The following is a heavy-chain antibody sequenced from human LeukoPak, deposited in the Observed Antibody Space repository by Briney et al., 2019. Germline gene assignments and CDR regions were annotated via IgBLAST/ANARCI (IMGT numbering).Heavy chain of an antibody. J-gene: IGHJ4*02. Sequence: SETLSLTCAVYGGSFSGYYWSWIRQPPGKGLEWIGEINHSGSTNYNPSLKSRVTISVDTSKNQFSLKLSSVTAADTAVYYCARRITMIVVAPGVMTHYYFDYWGQGTLVTVSS. CDR3: ARRITMIVVAPGVMTHYYFDY. D-gene: IGHD3-22*01. CDR2: INHSGST. V-gene: IGHV4-34*01. CDR1: GGSFSGYY.